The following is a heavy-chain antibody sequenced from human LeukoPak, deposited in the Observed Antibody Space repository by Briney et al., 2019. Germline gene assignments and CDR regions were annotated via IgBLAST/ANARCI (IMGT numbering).Heavy chain of an antibody. J-gene: IGHJ5*02. D-gene: IGHD3-22*01. CDR3: ARHGAGRSIVVIIPGGWFDP. CDR1: GGSISSSSYY. CDR2: IYYSGST. V-gene: IGHV4-39*01. Sequence: IPSETLSLTCTVSGGSISSSSYYWGWIRQPPGKGLEWIGSIYYSGSTYYNPSLKSRVTISVDTSKNQFSLKLSSVTAADTAVYYCARHGAGRSIVVIIPGGWFDPWGQGTLVTVSS.